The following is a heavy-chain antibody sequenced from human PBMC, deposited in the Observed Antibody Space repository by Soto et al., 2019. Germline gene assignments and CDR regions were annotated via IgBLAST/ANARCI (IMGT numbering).Heavy chain of an antibody. CDR3: ARDLSGWGLTISHFGVDV. V-gene: IGHV1-3*01. Sequence: QVQLVQSGAEVKKPGASVMVSCKASGYTFVNYAIHWARQAPGQKCEWLGWINAGKGNARSLQKFQDRTTFARDKSESTACMELGSVRCEDSAVYFWARDLSGWGLTISHFGVDVWGQGTTVIVAS. CDR2: INAGKGNA. J-gene: IGHJ6*02. D-gene: IGHD3-16*01. CDR1: GYTFVNYA.